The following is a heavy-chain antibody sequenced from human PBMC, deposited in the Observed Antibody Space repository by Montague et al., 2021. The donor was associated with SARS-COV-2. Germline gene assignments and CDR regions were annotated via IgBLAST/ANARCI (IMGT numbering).Heavy chain of an antibody. V-gene: IGHV4-39*07. CDR2: IYYSRST. J-gene: IGHJ4*02. Sequence: SETLSLTCTVSGDSISHSSYYWGWLRQPPGKGLVWIGIIYYSRSTYYNPSRKSRVTISVDTSKNQVSLNLNSVTAADTAVYYCARVRQWLVPYDYWGQGTLVTVSS. CDR3: ARVRQWLVPYDY. D-gene: IGHD6-19*01. CDR1: GDSISHSSYY.